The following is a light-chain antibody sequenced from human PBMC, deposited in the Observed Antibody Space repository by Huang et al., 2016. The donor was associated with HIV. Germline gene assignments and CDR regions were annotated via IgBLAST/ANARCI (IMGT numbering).Light chain of an antibody. Sequence: DIVMTQSPDSLAVSLGERATINCKSSQSVFFSSTNKNHLAWYQQKPGQPPRLLIYWASTRESGVPDRFSCSGSETDFTLTINSLQAEDVAVYHCQQYADIPTFGGGTKVEIK. CDR3: QQYADIPT. J-gene: IGKJ4*01. CDR1: QSVFFSSTNKNH. CDR2: WAS. V-gene: IGKV4-1*01.